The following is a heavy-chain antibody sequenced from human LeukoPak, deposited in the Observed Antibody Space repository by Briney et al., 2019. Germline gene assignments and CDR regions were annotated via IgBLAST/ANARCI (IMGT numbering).Heavy chain of an antibody. J-gene: IGHJ4*02. Sequence: GGSLRLSXAASGFTFSSYGMHWVRQAPGKGLEWVAFIRYDGSNKYYADSVKGRFTISRGNSKNTLYLQMNSLRAEDTAVYYCAKAGAYGDALDYWGQGTLVTVSS. CDR1: GFTFSSYG. CDR3: AKAGAYGDALDY. V-gene: IGHV3-30*02. CDR2: IRYDGSNK. D-gene: IGHD4-17*01.